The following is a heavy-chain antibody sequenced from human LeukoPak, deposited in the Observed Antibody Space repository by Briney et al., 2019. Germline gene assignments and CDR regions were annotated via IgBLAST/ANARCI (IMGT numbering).Heavy chain of an antibody. CDR3: AKSHSGSRIIDY. Sequence: ASVEVSCKASGYTLTSYGISWVRQAPGQGLEWMGWISVYNGNTNYAQKLQGRVTMTTDTSTSTAYMELRSLRSDDTAVYYCAKSHSGSRIIDYWGQGTLVTVSS. CDR2: ISVYNGNT. D-gene: IGHD1-26*01. CDR1: GYTLTSYG. J-gene: IGHJ4*02. V-gene: IGHV1-18*01.